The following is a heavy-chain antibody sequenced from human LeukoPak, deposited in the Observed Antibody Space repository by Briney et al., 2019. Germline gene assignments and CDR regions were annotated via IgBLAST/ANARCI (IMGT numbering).Heavy chain of an antibody. J-gene: IGHJ4*02. CDR1: GGTFSSYA. D-gene: IGHD3-10*01. CDR3: ARGFGELFPFDY. CDR2: IIPIFGTA. V-gene: IGHV1-69*13. Sequence: ASVKVSCKASGGTFSSYAISWVRQAPGHGLEWMGGIIPIFGTANYAQKFQGRVTITADESTSTAYMELSSLRSEDTAVYYCARGFGELFPFDYWGQGTLVTVSS.